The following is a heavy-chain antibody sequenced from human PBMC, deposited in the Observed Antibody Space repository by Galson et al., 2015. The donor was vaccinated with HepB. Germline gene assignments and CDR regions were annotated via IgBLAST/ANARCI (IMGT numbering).Heavy chain of an antibody. CDR1: GFTFSNYA. D-gene: IGHD3-10*01. Sequence: SLRLSCAASGFTFSNYAMHWVRQAPGKGLEWVAVISYDGSNKYYADSVKGRFTISRDNSKNTLYLQMNSLRAEDTAVYYCASSHSGSLDYWGQGTLVTVSS. CDR3: ASSHSGSLDY. CDR2: ISYDGSNK. V-gene: IGHV3-30-3*01. J-gene: IGHJ4*02.